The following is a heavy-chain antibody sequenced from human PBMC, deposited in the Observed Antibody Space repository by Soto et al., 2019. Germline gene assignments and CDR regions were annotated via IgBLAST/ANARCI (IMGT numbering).Heavy chain of an antibody. J-gene: IGHJ4*02. CDR2: IIPIFGTA. CDR3: ARRSRRDGYTTLDD. CDR1: GYTFTSYA. Sequence: QVQLVQSGAEVKKPGASVKVSCKASGYTFTSYAISWVRQAPGQGLEWIGGIIPIFGTANYAQKSQDRVTIIADEXXSTADMELSSLRSEDTAVYFCARRSRRDGYTTLDDWGQGTLVTVSS. D-gene: IGHD2-21*01. V-gene: IGHV1-69*01.